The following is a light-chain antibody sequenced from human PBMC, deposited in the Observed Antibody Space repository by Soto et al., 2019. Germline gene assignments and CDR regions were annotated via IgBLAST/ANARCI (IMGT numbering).Light chain of an antibody. V-gene: IGKV1-9*01. Sequence: DIQLTQSPSFLSASVGDRVTITCRASQDVSRYLDWYQQKPGKAPNLLIYAASTLRSGVPSRFSGSGSETEFTLTIRSLQPEDFATYYWRQFNSYVCTFGPGTKVDIK. J-gene: IGKJ3*01. CDR1: QDVSRY. CDR3: RQFNSYVCT. CDR2: AAS.